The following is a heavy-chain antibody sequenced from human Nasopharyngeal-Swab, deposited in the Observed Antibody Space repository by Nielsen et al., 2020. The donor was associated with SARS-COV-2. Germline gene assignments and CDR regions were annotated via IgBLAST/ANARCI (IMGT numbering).Heavy chain of an antibody. CDR3: AKDRDSGDDSDDYYHYYGMDV. V-gene: IGHV3-23*01. Sequence: ETLSLTCAASGFTFRSYAISWARQAPGKGLEWVSVISGSDHTTYYADSVKGRFTISRDNSKNTVNLQMNSLRVEDTAIYYCAKDRDSGDDSDDYYHYYGMDVWGQGTTVTVFS. D-gene: IGHD5-12*01. CDR2: ISGSDHTT. CDR1: GFTFRSYA. J-gene: IGHJ6*02.